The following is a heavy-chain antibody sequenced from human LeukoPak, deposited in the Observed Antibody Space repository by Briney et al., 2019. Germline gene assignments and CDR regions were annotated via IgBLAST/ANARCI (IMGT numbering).Heavy chain of an antibody. CDR3: AKGSAAARPYYFDS. CDR2: ITGDGGST. CDR1: GFTFSSYA. V-gene: IGHV3-23*01. J-gene: IGHJ4*02. D-gene: IGHD6-6*01. Sequence: GGSLRLSCAASGFTFSSYAMSWVRQAPGKGLEWVSAITGDGGSTYHADSVKGRFTISRDNSKNTLYLQMNSLRAEDTAIYYCAKGSAAARPYYFDSWGQGTLVTVSS.